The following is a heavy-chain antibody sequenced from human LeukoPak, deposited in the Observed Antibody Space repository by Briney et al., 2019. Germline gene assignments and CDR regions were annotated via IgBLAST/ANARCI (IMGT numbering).Heavy chain of an antibody. CDR1: GGSFSGYY. Sequence: KASETLSLTCAVYGGSFSGYYWSWIRQPPGKGLEWIAEINHSGSTNYNPSLKSRVTISVDTSKNQFSLKLSSVTAADTAVYYCAKSAAARRVVAGGISNNWFDPWGQGTLVTVSS. CDR3: AKSAAARRVVAGGISNNWFDP. D-gene: IGHD6-6*01. V-gene: IGHV4-34*01. CDR2: INHSGST. J-gene: IGHJ5*02.